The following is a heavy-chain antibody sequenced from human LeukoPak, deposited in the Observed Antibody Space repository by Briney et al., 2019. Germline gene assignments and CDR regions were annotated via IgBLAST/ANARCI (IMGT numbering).Heavy chain of an antibody. V-gene: IGHV3-23*01. D-gene: IGHD3-22*01. Sequence: GGSLRLSCAASGFTFSSYAMSWVRQAPGKGLEWVSAISGSGTSTYYADSVKGRFTISRDNSKNTLYLQMNSLRAEDTAVYYCAKGGFYDSSGYYHGAFDVWGQGTVVTVSS. CDR2: ISGSGTST. CDR1: GFTFSSYA. J-gene: IGHJ3*01. CDR3: AKGGFYDSSGYYHGAFDV.